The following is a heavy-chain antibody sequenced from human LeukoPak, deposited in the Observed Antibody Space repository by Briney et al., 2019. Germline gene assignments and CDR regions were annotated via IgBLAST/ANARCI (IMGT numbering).Heavy chain of an antibody. CDR2: ISAYNGNT. Sequence: ASVKVSCKASGYTFTSYGISLVRQAPGQGLEWMGCISAYNGNTNYAQKLQGRVTMTTYTSTSTAYMYLRSLRSDNAAVYYWTGDYYDSSGSPGDWFDLWGQGTLVTVSS. CDR1: GYTFTSYG. D-gene: IGHD3-22*01. CDR3: TGDYYDSSGSPGDWFDL. V-gene: IGHV1-18*01. J-gene: IGHJ5*02.